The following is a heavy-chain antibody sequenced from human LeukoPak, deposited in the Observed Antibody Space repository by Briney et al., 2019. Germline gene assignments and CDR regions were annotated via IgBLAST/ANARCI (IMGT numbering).Heavy chain of an antibody. D-gene: IGHD6-19*01. Sequence: GGSLRLSCAASGFTFSSYSMNWVRQAPGKGLEWVSYISSSSSTIYYADSVKGRFTISRDNAKNSLYLQMNSLRAEDTAVCYCARLYSSGWYPTYYFDYWGQGTLVTVSS. J-gene: IGHJ4*02. CDR3: ARLYSSGWYPTYYFDY. V-gene: IGHV3-48*01. CDR2: ISSSSSTI. CDR1: GFTFSSYS.